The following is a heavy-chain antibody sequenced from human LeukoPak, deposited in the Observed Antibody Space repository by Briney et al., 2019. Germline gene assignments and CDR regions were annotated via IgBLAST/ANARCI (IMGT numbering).Heavy chain of an antibody. J-gene: IGHJ4*02. CDR3: ARDWNRYAY. CDR2: FSCSGST. Sequence: SETLSLTCTVSGGPISTYSWGWIRQPPGKGLEWIGSFSCSGSTYYNPSLKSRVTISVDTSKSQFMDSVTAADTAVYYCARDWNRYAYWGQGTLVTVSS. CDR1: GGPISTYS. D-gene: IGHD3-16*02. V-gene: IGHV4-39*06.